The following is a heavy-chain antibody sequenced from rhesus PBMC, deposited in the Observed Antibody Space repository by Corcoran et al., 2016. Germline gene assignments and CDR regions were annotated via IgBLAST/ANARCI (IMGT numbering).Heavy chain of an antibody. J-gene: IGHJ6*01. V-gene: IGHV4-173*01. CDR3: ARGIAGTTRYYYGLDS. CDR1: GGSISSNY. D-gene: IGHD1-20*01. Sequence: QLQLQESGPGLVKPSETLSLTCAVSGGSISSNYWSWIRQPPGKGLEWIGRISGSGGSTAYNPSLKRRVTISTDPSKNQFSLKLSSVTAADTAVYYCARGIAGTTRYYYGLDSWGQGVVVTVSS. CDR2: ISGSGGST.